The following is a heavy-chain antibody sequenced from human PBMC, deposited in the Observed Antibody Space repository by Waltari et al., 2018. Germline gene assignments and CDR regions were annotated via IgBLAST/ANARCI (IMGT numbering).Heavy chain of an antibody. CDR3: ARGHYGGDATIYWYFDL. CDR1: GGTFSSYA. Sequence: QFQLVQSGAEVKKPGSSVKVSCKASGGTFSSYAISWVRQAPGQGLEWMGGIIHIFGTANYAQKFQGRVTITADESTSTAYMELSSLRSEDTAVYYCARGHYGGDATIYWYFDLWGRGTLVTVSS. V-gene: IGHV1-69*13. J-gene: IGHJ2*01. D-gene: IGHD2-21*02. CDR2: IIHIFGTA.